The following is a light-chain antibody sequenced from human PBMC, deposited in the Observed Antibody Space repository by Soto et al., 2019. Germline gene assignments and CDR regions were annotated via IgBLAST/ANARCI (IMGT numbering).Light chain of an antibody. CDR3: QHYNSYSEFT. J-gene: IGKJ3*01. V-gene: IGKV1-5*03. CDR1: HSINTW. CDR2: KAS. Sequence: DIHITQSPSALSASIGDRVTLSCRASHSINTWLALYQQKPGKAPKLLIYKASTLESGVPSRFSGSGSGTEFTLTIGCLQLDDFATDYCQHYNSYSEFTFGPGTKVDIK.